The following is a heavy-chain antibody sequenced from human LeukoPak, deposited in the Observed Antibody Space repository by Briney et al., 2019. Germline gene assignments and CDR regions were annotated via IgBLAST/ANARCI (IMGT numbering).Heavy chain of an antibody. J-gene: IGHJ4*02. D-gene: IGHD3-22*01. CDR3: AKESSGADYYFDY. CDR1: GFPFRAYW. Sequence: PGGSLRLSCEASGFPFRAYWMSWVRQAPGKGPEWVANISPDGSRTYLVDSVKGRFTISRDNARNSLYLQMTSVRVGDSAVYYCAKESSGADYYFDYWGQGTVVPVSS. V-gene: IGHV3-7*01. CDR2: ISPDGSRT.